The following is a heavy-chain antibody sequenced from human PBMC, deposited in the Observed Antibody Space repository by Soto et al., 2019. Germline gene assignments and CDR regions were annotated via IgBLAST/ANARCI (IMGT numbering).Heavy chain of an antibody. CDR2: IKQDGSEK. Sequence: EVQLVKSGGGLVQPGGSLRLSCAASGFTFSSYWMSWVRQAPGKGLEWVANIKQDGSEKYYVDSVKGRFTISRDNAKNSLYLQMNSLRAEDTAVYYCARSSSSWTPAWFDPWGQGTLVTVSS. CDR1: GFTFSSYW. CDR3: ARSSSSWTPAWFDP. D-gene: IGHD6-13*01. V-gene: IGHV3-7*03. J-gene: IGHJ5*02.